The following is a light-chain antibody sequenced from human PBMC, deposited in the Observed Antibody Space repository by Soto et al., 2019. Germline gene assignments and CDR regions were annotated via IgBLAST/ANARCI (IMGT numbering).Light chain of an antibody. CDR2: GAS. CDR1: QTISSN. J-gene: IGKJ1*01. V-gene: IGKV1-39*01. Sequence: DIQMAQSPSSLSASVGDRITITCRPSQTISSNLNWYQQKPGKPPKLLIYGASSLQTGVPSRFSVSGSGTDFTLTISSLQPEDFATYFCQQSYITPWTFGQGTKVEVK. CDR3: QQSYITPWT.